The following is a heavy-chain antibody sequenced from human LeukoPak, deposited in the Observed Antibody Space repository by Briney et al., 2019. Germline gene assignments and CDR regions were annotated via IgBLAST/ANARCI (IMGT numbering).Heavy chain of an antibody. D-gene: IGHD3-22*01. CDR1: GFTFSNAW. Sequence: GGSLRLSCAASGFTFSNAWMSWVRQAPGKGLEWVGRIKSKTDGGTTDYAAPVKGRFTISRDDSKNTLYLQMNSLKTEDTAVYYCTTDGPRAPYYYDSSGYYGAFDIWGQGTMVTVSS. CDR2: IKSKTDGGTT. V-gene: IGHV3-15*01. J-gene: IGHJ3*02. CDR3: TTDGPRAPYYYDSSGYYGAFDI.